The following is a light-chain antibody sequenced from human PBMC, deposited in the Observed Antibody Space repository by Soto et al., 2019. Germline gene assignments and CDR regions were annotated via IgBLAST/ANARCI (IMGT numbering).Light chain of an antibody. CDR2: GAS. V-gene: IGKV3-15*01. CDR3: QQYNNWWT. J-gene: IGKJ1*01. CDR1: QSVSSS. Sequence: EIVMTQSPATLSVSQGERATLSCRASQSVSSSLAWYQQKPGQAPRLLIYGASTRATGIPARFSGSGSETEFTLTISSLQSEDFAVYYCQQYNNWWTFGQGTKVEIK.